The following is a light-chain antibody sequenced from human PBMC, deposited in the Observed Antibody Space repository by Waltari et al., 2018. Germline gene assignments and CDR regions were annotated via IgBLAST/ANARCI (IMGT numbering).Light chain of an antibody. J-gene: IGLJ1*01. CDR3: QSTDSGGFFYV. CDR1: ALPNQY. CDR2: KDT. Sequence: SFELPQPPSVSVSPGQTATITCSGDALPNQYAYWYQQKPGQAPVLMIYKDTERPSGIPERFSGSRSGTIVTLTISGVQAEDEADYYCQSTDSGGFFYVFGTGTEVTVL. V-gene: IGLV3-25*03.